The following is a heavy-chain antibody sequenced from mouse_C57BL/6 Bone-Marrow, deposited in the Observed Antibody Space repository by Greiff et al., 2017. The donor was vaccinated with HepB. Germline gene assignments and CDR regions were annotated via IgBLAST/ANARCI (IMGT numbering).Heavy chain of an antibody. D-gene: IGHD1-1*01. CDR2: IYPGNSDT. CDR1: GYTFTSYW. CDR3: TRSTVVARWYFDV. V-gene: IGHV1-5*01. Sequence: EVQGVESGTVLARPGASVKMSCKTSGYTFTSYWMHWVKQRPGQGLEWIGAIYPGNSDTSYNQKFKGKAKLTAVTSASTAYMELSSLTNEDSAVYYCTRSTVVARWYFDVWGTGTTVTVSS. J-gene: IGHJ1*03.